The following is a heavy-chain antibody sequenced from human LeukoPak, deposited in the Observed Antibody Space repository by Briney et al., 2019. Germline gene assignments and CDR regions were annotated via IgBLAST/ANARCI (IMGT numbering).Heavy chain of an antibody. CDR1: GGSISSSSYY. CDR3: ARLGPYPYGSGSYYRVYFDY. J-gene: IGHJ4*02. V-gene: IGHV4-39*07. Sequence: PSETLSLTCTVSGGSISSSSYYWGWIRQPPGKGLEWIGSIYYSGSTYYNPSLKSRVTISVDTSKNQFSLKLSSVTAADTAVYYCARLGPYPYGSGSYYRVYFDYWGQGTLVTVSS. CDR2: IYYSGST. D-gene: IGHD3-10*01.